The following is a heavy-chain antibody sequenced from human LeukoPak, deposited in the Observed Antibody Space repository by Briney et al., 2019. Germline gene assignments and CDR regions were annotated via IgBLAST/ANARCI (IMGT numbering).Heavy chain of an antibody. V-gene: IGHV1-69*06. CDR3: ARSSLRLANCFDP. Sequence: SVKVSCKASGGTFSSYAISWVRQAPGQGLEWMGGIIPIFGTANYAQKFQGRVTITADKSTSTAYMELSSLRSEDTAVYYCARSSLRLANCFDPWGQEPLVTVSS. D-gene: IGHD4-17*01. CDR2: IIPIFGTA. CDR1: GGTFSSYA. J-gene: IGHJ5*02.